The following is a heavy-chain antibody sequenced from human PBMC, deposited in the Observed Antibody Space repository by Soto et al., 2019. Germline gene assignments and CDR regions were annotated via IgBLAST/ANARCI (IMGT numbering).Heavy chain of an antibody. Sequence: EVQLLDSGGGLVQPGGSLRLSCAASGFTFSNYAMSWVRQAPGKGREWVSGVGGSGDSTYYADSVKGRFTISRDNSKETLYLQMNSMRAEDTAVYYCAKSPLGYCSGGSCYPPHYFDYWGQGTLVTVSS. D-gene: IGHD2-15*01. CDR2: VGGSGDST. CDR3: AKSPLGYCSGGSCYPPHYFDY. CDR1: GFTFSNYA. V-gene: IGHV3-23*01. J-gene: IGHJ4*02.